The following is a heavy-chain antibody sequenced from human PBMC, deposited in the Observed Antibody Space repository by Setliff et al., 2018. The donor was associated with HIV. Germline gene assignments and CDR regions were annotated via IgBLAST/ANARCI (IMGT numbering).Heavy chain of an antibody. CDR2: MSTYNGNT. V-gene: IGHV1-18*01. CDR1: GYTFTSYG. J-gene: IGHJ3*02. CDR3: ARGRGSSWIDAFDI. D-gene: IGHD6-13*01. Sequence: ASVKVSCKASGYTFTSYGISWVRQAPGQGLEWMGWMSTYNGNTNYAQKVQGRVTMTTDTSTSTAYMELRSLRSDDTAVYYCARGRGSSWIDAFDIWGQGTMVTVSS.